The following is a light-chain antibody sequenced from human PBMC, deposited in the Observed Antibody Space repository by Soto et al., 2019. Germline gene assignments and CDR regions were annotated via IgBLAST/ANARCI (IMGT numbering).Light chain of an antibody. V-gene: IGKV4-1*01. CDR2: WSS. J-gene: IGKJ1*01. Sequence: DIVMTQSPDSLAVSLGERASINCKSSQSLLYSSNNKNHLAWYQQKPGQPPKLLIYWSSTRESGVPDRFSGSGSGTDFTLTINSLQAEDVAVYYCQQYYTTPGTFGQGAKVEI. CDR1: QSLLYSSNNKNH. CDR3: QQYYTTPGT.